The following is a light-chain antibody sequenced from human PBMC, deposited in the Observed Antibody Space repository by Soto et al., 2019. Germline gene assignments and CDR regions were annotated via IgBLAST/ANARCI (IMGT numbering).Light chain of an antibody. J-gene: IGLJ1*01. V-gene: IGLV2-14*01. CDR2: DVS. Sequence: QSALTQPAPVSGFPGQSITLSCTGTSSDVGGYNYVSWYQQHPGKAPKLMIYDVSNRPSGGSNRFSGSKSGNTASLTISGLQAEDEADYYCSSYTSSSTLSVFGTGTKVTVL. CDR3: SSYTSSSTLSV. CDR1: SSDVGGYNY.